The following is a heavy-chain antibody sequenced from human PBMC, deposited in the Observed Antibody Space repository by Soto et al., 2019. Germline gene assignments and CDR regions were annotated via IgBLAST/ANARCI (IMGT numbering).Heavy chain of an antibody. CDR1: GASISSYY. Sequence: SETLSLTCSVSGASISSYYWSWIRQPPGKGLEWIGYVYYSGTTTYNPSLQSRVSMSLGTTNSQFSLRLSSVTAADTAVYYCARERGNWNNAFDIWGQGTTVTVSS. V-gene: IGHV4-59*01. D-gene: IGHD1-1*01. CDR3: ARERGNWNNAFDI. CDR2: VYYSGTT. J-gene: IGHJ3*02.